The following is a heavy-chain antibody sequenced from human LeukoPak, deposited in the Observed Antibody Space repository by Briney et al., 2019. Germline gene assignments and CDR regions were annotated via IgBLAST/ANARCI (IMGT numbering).Heavy chain of an antibody. D-gene: IGHD3-10*01. V-gene: IGHV3-30*02. J-gene: IGHJ4*02. Sequence: TGGSLRLSCVASGFTFNTHGMHWVRQAPGKGLEWVAFIQFDGSKIDYADSVKGRFTISRDNSKNTLYLQMNSLRAEDTAVYYCARDGITMVRGVTFLDYWGQGTLVTVSS. CDR1: GFTFNTHG. CDR3: ARDGITMVRGVTFLDY. CDR2: IQFDGSKI.